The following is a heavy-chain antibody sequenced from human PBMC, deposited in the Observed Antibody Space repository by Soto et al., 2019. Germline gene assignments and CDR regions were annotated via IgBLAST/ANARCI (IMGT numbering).Heavy chain of an antibody. CDR1: GFTFSSYA. CDR3: AKAAGNFVSGYANDY. CDR2: ISGSGGST. J-gene: IGHJ4*02. D-gene: IGHD3-3*01. Sequence: GGSLRLSCVASGFTFSSYAMSWVRQAPGQGLEWVSGISGSGGSTYYADSVKGQFTISRDNSKNTLYLQMNSLRAADTAIYYCAKAAGNFVSGYANDYWGQGTLVTVSS. V-gene: IGHV3-23*01.